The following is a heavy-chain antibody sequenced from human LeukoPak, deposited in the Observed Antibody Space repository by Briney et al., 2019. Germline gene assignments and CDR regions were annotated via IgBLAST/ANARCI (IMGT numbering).Heavy chain of an antibody. CDR2: ISGSGGST. CDR1: GFTFNDYY. J-gene: IGHJ4*02. CDR3: AKDRMVRGAYFDY. D-gene: IGHD3-10*01. Sequence: PGGSLRLSCAASGFTFNDYYMSWIRQAPGEGLEWVSAISGSGGSTYYADSVKGRFTISRDNSKNTLYLQMNSLRAEDTAVYYCAKDRMVRGAYFDYWGQGTLVTVSS. V-gene: IGHV3-23*01.